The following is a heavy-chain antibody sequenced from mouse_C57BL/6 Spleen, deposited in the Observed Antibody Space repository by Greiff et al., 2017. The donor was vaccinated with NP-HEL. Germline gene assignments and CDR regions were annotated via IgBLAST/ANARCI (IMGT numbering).Heavy chain of an antibody. J-gene: IGHJ4*01. Sequence: EVQGVESGGGLVQPGGSMKLSCVASGFTFSNYWMNWVRQSPEKGLEWVAQIRLKSDNYATHYAESVKGRFTISRDDSKSSVYLQMNNLRAEDTGIYYCTAGSSYYYAMDYWGQGTSVTVSS. D-gene: IGHD1-1*01. CDR2: IRLKSDNYAT. CDR3: TAGSSYYYAMDY. V-gene: IGHV6-3*01. CDR1: GFTFSNYW.